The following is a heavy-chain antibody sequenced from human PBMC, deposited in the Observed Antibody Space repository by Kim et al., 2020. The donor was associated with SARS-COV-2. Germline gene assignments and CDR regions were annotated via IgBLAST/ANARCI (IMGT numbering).Heavy chain of an antibody. CDR3: AREFYDILTGVNGMDV. J-gene: IGHJ6*02. V-gene: IGHV4-31*03. CDR2: IYYSGST. D-gene: IGHD3-9*01. CDR1: GGSISSGGYY. Sequence: SETLSLTCTVSGGSISSGGYYWSWIRQHPGKGLEWIGYIYYSGSTYYNPSLKSRVTISVDTSKNQFFLKLSSVTAADTAVYYCAREFYDILTGVNGMDVWGQGTTVTVSS.